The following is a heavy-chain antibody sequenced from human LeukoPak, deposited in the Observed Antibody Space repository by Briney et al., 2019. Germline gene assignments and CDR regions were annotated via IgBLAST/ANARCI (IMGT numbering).Heavy chain of an antibody. CDR3: ARARALNWGSISTQNYYFDL. D-gene: IGHD7-27*01. Sequence: PGASLRLSCTASGFMFSNSWMHWVRQAPGKGLLWVARVHGDGGRRDYADSVKGRFTISRDIAKNTLYLQMNSLRAEDTAVYYCARARALNWGSISTQNYYFDLWGRGTLVTVSS. CDR1: GFMFSNSW. J-gene: IGHJ2*01. CDR2: VHGDGGRR. V-gene: IGHV3-74*01.